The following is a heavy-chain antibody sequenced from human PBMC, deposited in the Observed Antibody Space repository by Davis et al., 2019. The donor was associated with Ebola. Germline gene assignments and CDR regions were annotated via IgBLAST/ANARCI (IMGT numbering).Heavy chain of an antibody. J-gene: IGHJ5*01. Sequence: GGSLRLSCAASEFIFSNYAMNWVRQAPGKGLEWVSGISGYGDNAYYTDSVKGRFTSSRDNSKNTVYLQMNSLRAEDTAVYYCAKVQYSNYVTFDYWGQGTLVTVSS. CDR2: ISGYGDNA. V-gene: IGHV3-23*01. D-gene: IGHD4-11*01. CDR3: AKVQYSNYVTFDY. CDR1: EFIFSNYA.